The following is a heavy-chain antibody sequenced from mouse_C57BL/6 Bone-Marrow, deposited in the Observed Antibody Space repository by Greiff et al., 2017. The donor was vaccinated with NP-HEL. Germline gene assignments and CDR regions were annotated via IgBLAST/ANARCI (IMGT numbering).Heavy chain of an antibody. D-gene: IGHD1-1*01. CDR2: IHPNSGST. J-gene: IGHJ1*03. V-gene: IGHV1-64*01. CDR1: GYTFTSYW. CDR3: ARSHYYGSLWYFDV. Sequence: QVHVKQPGAELVKPGASVKLSCKASGYTFTSYWMHWVKQRPGQGLEWIGMIHPNSGSTNYNEKFKSKATLTVDKSSSTAYMQLSSLTSEDSAVYYCARSHYYGSLWYFDVWGTGTTVTVSS.